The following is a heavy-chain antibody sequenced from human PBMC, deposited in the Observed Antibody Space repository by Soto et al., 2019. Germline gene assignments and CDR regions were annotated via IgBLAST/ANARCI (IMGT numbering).Heavy chain of an antibody. V-gene: IGHV3-23*01. CDR1: GFTFSTHG. CDR3: ARVNVDTAMAPDY. D-gene: IGHD5-18*01. CDR2: ISGGDGST. J-gene: IGHJ4*02. Sequence: EVQLLGSGGGLVQPGGSLRLSCVASGFTFSTHGMSWVRQAPGKGLEWVSWISGGDGSTHYADSVKGQFTISRDISKNTLYLQMNSLRAEDTAVYYCARVNVDTAMAPDYWGQGTLVTVSS.